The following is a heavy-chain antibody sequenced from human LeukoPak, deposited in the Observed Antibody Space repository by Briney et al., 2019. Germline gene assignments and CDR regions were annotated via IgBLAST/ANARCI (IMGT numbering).Heavy chain of an antibody. CDR2: ISAYNGNT. CDR1: GYTFTSYG. J-gene: IGHJ4*02. Sequence: ASVKVSCKASGYTFTSYGISWVRQAPGQGLEWMGWISAYNGNTNYAQKLQGRVTMTRDTSTSTVYMELSSLRSEDTAVYYCARASSGSSYGYYFDYWGQGTLVTVSS. D-gene: IGHD5-18*01. CDR3: ARASSGSSYGYYFDY. V-gene: IGHV1-18*01.